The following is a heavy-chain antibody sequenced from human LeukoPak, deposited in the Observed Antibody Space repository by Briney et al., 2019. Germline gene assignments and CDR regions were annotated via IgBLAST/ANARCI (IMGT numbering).Heavy chain of an antibody. V-gene: IGHV4-30-4*01. D-gene: IGHD2-2*01. J-gene: IGHJ4*02. CDR1: GGSISSGDYY. Sequence: PSETLSLTCTVSGGSISSGDYYWSWIRQPPGKGLEWIGYIYYSGSTYYNPSLKSRVTISVDTSKNQFSLKLSSVTAADTAVYYCAREVIVVVPAATYFDYWGQGTLVTVSS. CDR3: AREVIVVVPAATYFDY. CDR2: IYYSGST.